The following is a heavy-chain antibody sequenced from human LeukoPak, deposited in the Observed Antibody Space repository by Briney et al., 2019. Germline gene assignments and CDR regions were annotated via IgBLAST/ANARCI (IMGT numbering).Heavy chain of an antibody. CDR3: TRGKGAAAGVPDY. D-gene: IGHD6-13*01. CDR2: INPNSGGT. J-gene: IGHJ4*02. CDR1: GYTFTGYC. Sequence: ASVKVSCKASGYTFTGYCMHWVRQAPGQGLEWMGWINPNSGGTNYAQKFQGWVTMTRDTSISTAYMELSRLRSDDTAVYYCTRGKGAAAGVPDYWGQGTLVTVSS. V-gene: IGHV1-2*04.